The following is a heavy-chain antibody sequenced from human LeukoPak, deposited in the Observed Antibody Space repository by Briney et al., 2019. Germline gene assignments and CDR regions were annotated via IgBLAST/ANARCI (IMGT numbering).Heavy chain of an antibody. J-gene: IGHJ5*02. CDR1: GFTFSSYG. CDR2: IRYDGSNK. Sequence: GGSLRLSCAASGFTFSSYGMHWVRQAPGKGLEWVAFIRYDGSNKYYADSVKGRFTISRDNSKNTLYLQMNSLRAEDTAVYYCAKSRLVAPPSWIEPWGQGTLVTVSS. D-gene: IGHD5-12*01. V-gene: IGHV3-30*02. CDR3: AKSRLVAPPSWIEP.